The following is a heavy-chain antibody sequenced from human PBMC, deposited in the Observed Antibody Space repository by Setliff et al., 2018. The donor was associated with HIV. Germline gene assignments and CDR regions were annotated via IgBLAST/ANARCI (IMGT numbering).Heavy chain of an antibody. CDR1: GGSFSGYY. CDR2: INHSGST. J-gene: IGHJ4*02. CDR3: ARVETTVTSRLDY. Sequence: ASETLSLTCAVYGGSFSGYYWSWIRQPPGKGLEWIGEINHSGSTNYNPSLKSRVTISVDTSKNQFSLKLSSVTAADTAVYFCARVETTVTSRLDYWGQGTLVTVSS. D-gene: IGHD4-17*01. V-gene: IGHV4-34*01.